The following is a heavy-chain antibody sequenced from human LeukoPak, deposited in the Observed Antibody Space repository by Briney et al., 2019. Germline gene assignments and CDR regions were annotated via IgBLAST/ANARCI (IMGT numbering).Heavy chain of an antibody. V-gene: IGHV1-24*01. Sequence: ASVTVSCTMSAYSLSDLSIHWVREAPGEGREWMGGFDSENNKIVYSQKFQRTVTMTDDTSAHTAYMELTSLRSEDTAVYFCATDRVYRSSGRSWGFFDYWGQGTLVIVSS. CDR1: AYSLSDLS. CDR2: FDSENNKI. J-gene: IGHJ4*02. CDR3: ATDRVYRSSGRSWGFFDY. D-gene: IGHD6-19*01.